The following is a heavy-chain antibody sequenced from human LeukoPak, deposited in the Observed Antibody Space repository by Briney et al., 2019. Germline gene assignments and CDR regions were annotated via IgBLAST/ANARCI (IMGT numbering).Heavy chain of an antibody. Sequence: GGSLRLSCAASGFTFSSYSMNWVRQAPGKGLEWVSSISSSSSYIYYADSVKGRFTISRDNAKNSLYLQMNSLRAEDTAVYNCARWAISSSWYYFDYWGQGTLVTVSS. CDR1: GFTFSSYS. CDR3: ARWAISSSWYYFDY. J-gene: IGHJ4*02. CDR2: ISSSSSYI. V-gene: IGHV3-21*01. D-gene: IGHD6-13*01.